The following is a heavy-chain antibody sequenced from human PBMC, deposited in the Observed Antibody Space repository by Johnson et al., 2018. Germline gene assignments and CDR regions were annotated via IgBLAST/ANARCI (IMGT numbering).Heavy chain of an antibody. Sequence: VQLVQSGGGLVQPGGSLRLSCAASGFTFSSYAMSWVRQAPGKGLEWVSAISGSGGSTYYADSVKGRFTISRDNSKNTLYLQMNSLRAEDTAVYYCAKSQYYYGSGSYGYYYYGMDVWGQGTTVTVSS. V-gene: IGHV3-23*04. CDR1: GFTFSSYA. CDR2: ISGSGGST. D-gene: IGHD3-10*01. J-gene: IGHJ6*02. CDR3: AKSQYYYGSGSYGYYYYGMDV.